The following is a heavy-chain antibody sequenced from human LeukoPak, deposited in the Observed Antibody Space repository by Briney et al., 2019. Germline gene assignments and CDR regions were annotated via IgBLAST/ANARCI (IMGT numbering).Heavy chain of an antibody. D-gene: IGHD3-22*01. V-gene: IGHV4-59*01. CDR2: IYYSGST. CDR3: ARGGGYYDSSVYFDY. CDR1: GGSISSYY. Sequence: SETLSLTCTVSGGSISSYYWSWIRQPPGKGLEWIGYIYYSGSTNYNPSLKSRVTISVDTSKNQFSLKLSSVTAADTAVYYCARGGGYYDSSVYFDYWGQGTLVTVSS. J-gene: IGHJ4*02.